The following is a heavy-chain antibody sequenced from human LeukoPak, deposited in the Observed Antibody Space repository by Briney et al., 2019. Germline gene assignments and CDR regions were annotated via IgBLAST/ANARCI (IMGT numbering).Heavy chain of an antibody. V-gene: IGHV4-4*07. J-gene: IGHJ5*02. D-gene: IGHD4-17*01. CDR1: GGPISTYY. CDR3: AGVQVDNSDLGWFDP. Sequence: SETLSLTCTVSGGPISTYYWSWIRQPAGKGLEWIGRIYSSGSNNYNPSLKSRVSMSVDTSKNQFSLKLSSVTAADTAVYYCAGVQVDNSDLGWFDPWGQGTLVTVSS. CDR2: IYSSGSN.